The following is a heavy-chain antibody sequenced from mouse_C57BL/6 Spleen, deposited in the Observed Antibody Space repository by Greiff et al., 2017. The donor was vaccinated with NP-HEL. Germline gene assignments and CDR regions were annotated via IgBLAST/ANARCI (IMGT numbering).Heavy chain of an antibody. D-gene: IGHD2-4*01. CDR2: IDPENGDT. CDR1: GFNIKDDY. V-gene: IGHV14-4*01. CDR3: TTSYCEGY. J-gene: IGHJ2*01. Sequence: EVQLQQSGAELVRPGASVKLSCTASGFNIKDDYMHWVKQRPEQGLEWIGWIDPENGDTEYASKFQGKATITADTSSNTAYLQLSSLTSEDTAVYYCTTSYCEGYWGQGTTLTVSS.